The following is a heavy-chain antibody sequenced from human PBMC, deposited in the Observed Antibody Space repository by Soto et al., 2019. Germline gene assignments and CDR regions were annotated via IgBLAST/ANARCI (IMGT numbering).Heavy chain of an antibody. D-gene: IGHD2-15*01. V-gene: IGHV3-23*01. CDR3: AKGGSATFYYYYYMDV. Sequence: EVQLLESGGGLVQPGGSLRLSCAASGFTFSSYAMSWVRQAPGKGLGWVSAISGSGGSTYYADSVKGRFTISRDNSKNTLYLQMNSLRAEDTAVYYCAKGGSATFYYYYYMDVWGKGTTVTVSS. J-gene: IGHJ6*03. CDR1: GFTFSSYA. CDR2: ISGSGGST.